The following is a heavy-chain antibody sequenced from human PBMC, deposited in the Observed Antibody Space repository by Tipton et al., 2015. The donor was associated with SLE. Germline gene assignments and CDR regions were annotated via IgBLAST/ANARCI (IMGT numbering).Heavy chain of an antibody. CDR2: NYYSGST. CDR1: GGSISSYY. D-gene: IGHD6-25*01. J-gene: IGHJ3*02. CDR3: ARRGGDAFDI. Sequence: TLSLTCTVSGGSISSYYWSWIRQPPGKGLEWIGYNYYSGSTDYNPSLESRVTIPVDTSKNQFSLKLSSVTAADTAVYYCARRGGDAFDIWGQGTMVTVSS. V-gene: IGHV4-59*01.